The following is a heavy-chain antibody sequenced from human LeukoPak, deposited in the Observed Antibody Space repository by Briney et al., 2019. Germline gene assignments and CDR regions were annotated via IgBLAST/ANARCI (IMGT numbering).Heavy chain of an antibody. V-gene: IGHV1-2*02. CDR3: ARGDGDYFLLDY. J-gene: IGHJ4*02. D-gene: IGHD4-17*01. CDR1: GYTFTGYY. Sequence: ASVKVSCKASGYTFTGYYMHWVRQAPGQGLEWMGWINPDNGGTNYAQKFQGRVTMTRDMSISTAYMELSRLRSDDTAVYYCARGDGDYFLLDYWGQGTLVTVSS. CDR2: INPDNGGT.